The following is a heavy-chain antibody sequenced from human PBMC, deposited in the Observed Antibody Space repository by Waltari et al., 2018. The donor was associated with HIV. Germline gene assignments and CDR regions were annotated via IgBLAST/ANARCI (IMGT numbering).Heavy chain of an antibody. D-gene: IGHD3-22*01. V-gene: IGHV4-39*01. CDR3: ARRSYYDSSGYYFDY. J-gene: IGHJ4*02. Sequence: QLQLQESGPGLVKPSETLSLTCTVSGGSISSSSYYWGWTRQPPGKGLEWIGSIYYSAVTHYNPSLNSLVTISVATSKNQFSLKLSSVTAADTAVYYCARRSYYDSSGYYFDYWGQGTLVTVSS. CDR1: GGSISSSSYY. CDR2: IYYSAVT.